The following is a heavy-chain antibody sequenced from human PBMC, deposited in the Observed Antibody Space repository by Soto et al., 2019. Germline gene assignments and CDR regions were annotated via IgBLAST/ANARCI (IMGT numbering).Heavy chain of an antibody. Sequence: TLSLTCTVSGGSISSSSYYWGWIRQPPGKGLEWIGSIYYSGSTYYNPSLKSRVTISVDTSKNQFSLKLSSVTAADTAVYYCARADHYYYYMDVWGKGTTVTVSS. J-gene: IGHJ6*03. CDR1: GGSISSSSYY. V-gene: IGHV4-39*01. CDR3: ARADHYYYYMDV. CDR2: IYYSGST.